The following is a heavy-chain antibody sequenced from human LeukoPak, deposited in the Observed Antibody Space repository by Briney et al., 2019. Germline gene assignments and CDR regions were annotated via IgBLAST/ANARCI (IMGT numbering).Heavy chain of an antibody. CDR1: GFTFITYA. J-gene: IGHJ4*02. CDR3: AKLKQRENDY. CDR2: ISGSGGST. Sequence: SGGSLRLSCAASGFTFITYAMSWVRQAPGKGLEWVSTISGSGGSTYYADSVKGRFTISRDNSKNTLYLQMNSLRAEDTAVYYCAKLKQRENDYWGQGTLVTVSS. D-gene: IGHD6-25*01. V-gene: IGHV3-23*01.